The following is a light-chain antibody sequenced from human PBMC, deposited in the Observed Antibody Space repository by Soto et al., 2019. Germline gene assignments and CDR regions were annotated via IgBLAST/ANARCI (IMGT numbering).Light chain of an antibody. J-gene: IGKJ1*01. CDR1: QSINGW. Sequence: DIQMTQSPSTLSASVGDRVTITCRASQSINGWLAWDQQKPGKAPSVLIYKASSLESGVPSRFSGSGSGTEFTLTISSLQPDDSATYYCQQYNSYSPTFGQGTKVEIK. V-gene: IGKV1-5*03. CDR2: KAS. CDR3: QQYNSYSPT.